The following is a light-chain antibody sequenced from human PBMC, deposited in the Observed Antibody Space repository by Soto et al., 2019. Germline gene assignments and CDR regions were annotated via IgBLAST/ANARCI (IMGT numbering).Light chain of an antibody. Sequence: QLVLTQSSSASASLGSSVKLTCTLSSGHSSYIIAWHQQQPGKAPRYLMKLEGSGSYNKGSGVPDRFSGSSSGADRYLTISNLQFEDEADYYCETWDSNTRVFGGGPKLTVL. CDR2: LEGSGSY. CDR1: SGHSSYI. CDR3: ETWDSNTRV. V-gene: IGLV4-60*02. J-gene: IGLJ3*02.